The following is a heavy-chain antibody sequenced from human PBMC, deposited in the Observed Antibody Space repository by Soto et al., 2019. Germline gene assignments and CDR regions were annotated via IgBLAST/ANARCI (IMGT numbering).Heavy chain of an antibody. V-gene: IGHV1-18*01. CDR3: ARDPGGRRKQLERVDLDP. J-gene: IGHJ5*02. D-gene: IGHD6-6*01. CDR1: GYTFTSYG. CDR2: ISAYNGNT. Sequence: QAQLVQSGAEVKKPGASVKVSCKASGYTFTSYGISWVRQAPGQGLEWMGWISAYNGNTNYAQKLQGRVTMAKHTSASTAYKERRSLISDETAVYYCARDPGGRRKQLERVDLDPWGQGTLVIVSS.